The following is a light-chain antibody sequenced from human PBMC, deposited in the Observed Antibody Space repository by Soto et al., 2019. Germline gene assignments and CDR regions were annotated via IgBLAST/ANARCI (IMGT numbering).Light chain of an antibody. CDR3: QQYNDYLWT. CDR1: QSISSW. Sequence: DIQMTQSPSILSASVGDRGTITCRASQSISSWLAWYQQKRGKAPKILIYKASSLASGVPSRFSGSGSGTEFTLTISSLQPDDFATYYCQQYNDYLWTFGQGTKVDIK. V-gene: IGKV1-5*03. J-gene: IGKJ1*01. CDR2: KAS.